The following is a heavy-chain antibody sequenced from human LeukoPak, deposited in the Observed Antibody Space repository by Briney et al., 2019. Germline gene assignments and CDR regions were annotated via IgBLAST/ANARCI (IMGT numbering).Heavy chain of an antibody. CDR2: INPNSGGT. CDR1: GGTFSSYA. Sequence: GASVKVSCKASGGTFSSYAISWVRQAPGQGLEWMGWINPNSGGTNYAQNFQGRVTMTRDTSISTAYMELSRLTSDDTAVYYCARDHCVTTGCYEDYYYGLDVWGQGTTVTVSS. CDR3: ARDHCVTTGCYEDYYYGLDV. V-gene: IGHV1-2*02. D-gene: IGHD2-2*01. J-gene: IGHJ6*02.